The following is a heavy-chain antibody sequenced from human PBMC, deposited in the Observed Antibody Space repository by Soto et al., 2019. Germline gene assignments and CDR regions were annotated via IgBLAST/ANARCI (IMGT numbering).Heavy chain of an antibody. V-gene: IGHV4-59*01. CDR2: FFYGGT. J-gene: IGHJ4*02. CDR3: ASYRGALYFES. Sequence: PSETLSLTCAVSGRSMSSNYWSWIRQSPDKGLEWLGYFFYGGTDYNPSLGGRVSMSVETSKSQFSLKLTSVTVADTAVYYCASYRGALYFESWGPGILVTVSS. CDR1: GRSMSSNY. D-gene: IGHD3-16*01.